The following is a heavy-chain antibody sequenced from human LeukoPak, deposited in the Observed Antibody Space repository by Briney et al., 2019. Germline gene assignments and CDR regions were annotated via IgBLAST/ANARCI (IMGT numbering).Heavy chain of an antibody. Sequence: GGSLRLSCAASGFTFSSYGMHWVRQAPGKGLEWVAFIRYDGSNKYYADSVKGRFTISRDNAKNSLYLQMNSLRAEDTAVYYCARSPNYKGYFDYWGQGTLVTVSS. V-gene: IGHV3-30*02. D-gene: IGHD3-10*01. CDR2: IRYDGSNK. CDR3: ARSPNYKGYFDY. CDR1: GFTFSSYG. J-gene: IGHJ4*02.